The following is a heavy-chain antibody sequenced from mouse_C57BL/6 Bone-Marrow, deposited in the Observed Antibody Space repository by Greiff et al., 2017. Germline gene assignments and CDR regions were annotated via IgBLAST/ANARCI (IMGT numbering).Heavy chain of an antibody. CDR1: GYAFTNYL. J-gene: IGHJ2*01. CDR3: ASPLGSTYFDY. CDR2: INPGSGGT. D-gene: IGHD3-1*01. Sequence: QVQLQQSGAELVRPGTSVKVSCKASGYAFTNYLIEWVKQRPGQGLEWIGVINPGSGGTNYNEKFKGKATLTADKSSSTAYMELRSLTSEDSAVYFCASPLGSTYFDYWGQGTTLTVSS. V-gene: IGHV1-54*01.